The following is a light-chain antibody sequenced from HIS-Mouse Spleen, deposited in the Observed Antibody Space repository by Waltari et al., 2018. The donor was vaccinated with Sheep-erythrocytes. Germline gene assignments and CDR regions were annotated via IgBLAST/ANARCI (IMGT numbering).Light chain of an antibody. CDR2: EDS. CDR3: YSTDSSGNHWV. CDR1: ALPKTY. Sequence: SYELTQPPSASVSPGQTARITCSGDALPKTYAYWYQQKSGQAPVLVIYEDSKRPSGIPERFSGSSSGTMATLTISGAQVEDDADYYCYSTDSSGNHWVFGGGTKLTVL. V-gene: IGLV3-10*01. J-gene: IGLJ3*02.